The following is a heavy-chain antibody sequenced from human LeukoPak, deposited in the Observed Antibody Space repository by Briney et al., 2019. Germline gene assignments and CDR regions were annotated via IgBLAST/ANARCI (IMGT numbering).Heavy chain of an antibody. Sequence: GGSLRLSCVASGFSFNNYAMNWVRQAPGKGLEWVSLIIGSSGSTFYADSVKGRFTISRDKSKNTLYLQMNSLRAEDTAVHYCAKGAYDYIEIAYFDYWGQGSLVTVSS. CDR1: GFSFNNYA. V-gene: IGHV3-23*01. J-gene: IGHJ4*02. CDR2: IIGSSGST. D-gene: IGHD5-12*01. CDR3: AKGAYDYIEIAYFDY.